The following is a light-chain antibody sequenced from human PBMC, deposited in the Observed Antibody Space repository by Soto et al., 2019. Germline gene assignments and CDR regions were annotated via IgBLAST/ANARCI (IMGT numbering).Light chain of an antibody. CDR3: QQRANWPPVT. Sequence: EIVLTQSPGTLSLSPGERATLSCRAIQSVSNNYLAWYQQKPGQAPRLLIYGASNGATGIPDRFSGSGSGTDFTLTISRLEPEDFAVYFCQQRANWPPVTFGQGTKVDIK. CDR1: QSVSNNY. J-gene: IGKJ1*01. V-gene: IGKV3D-20*02. CDR2: GAS.